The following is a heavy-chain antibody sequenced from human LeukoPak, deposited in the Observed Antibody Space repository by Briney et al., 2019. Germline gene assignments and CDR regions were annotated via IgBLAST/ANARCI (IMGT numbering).Heavy chain of an antibody. D-gene: IGHD3-10*01. Sequence: PLETLSLTCSVSGASVTSGGFYWGWLRQPPGKGPEWIATVYYTGSTYYNPSLKSRVTISIDTSKNQFSLRLTSVTTTDTAIYHCARHSGSGSLSRPFDPWGQGTLVSASS. V-gene: IGHV4-39*01. CDR1: GASVTSGGFY. CDR3: ARHSGSGSLSRPFDP. J-gene: IGHJ5*02. CDR2: VYYTGST.